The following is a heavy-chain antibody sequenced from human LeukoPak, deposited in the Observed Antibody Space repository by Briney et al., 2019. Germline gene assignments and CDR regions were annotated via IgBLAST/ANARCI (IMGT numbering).Heavy chain of an antibody. Sequence: SVKVSCKASGGTFSSYAISWVRQAPGQGLEWMGGIIPIFGTANCAQKFQGRVTITADESTSTAYMELSSLRSEDTAVYYCARGRIAAAGQYYYYGMDVWGQGTTVTVSS. V-gene: IGHV1-69*13. J-gene: IGHJ6*02. CDR1: GGTFSSYA. CDR3: ARGRIAAAGQYYYYGMDV. CDR2: IIPIFGTA. D-gene: IGHD6-13*01.